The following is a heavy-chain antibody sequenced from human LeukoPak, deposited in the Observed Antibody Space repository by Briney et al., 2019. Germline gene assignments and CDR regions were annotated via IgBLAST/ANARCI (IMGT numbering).Heavy chain of an antibody. CDR2: IYPGDSDT. V-gene: IGHV5-51*01. CDR3: ARFRRGSSWYNYYYGMDV. Sequence: GESLKISCKGSGYSFTSYWIGWVRQMPGKGLEWIGIIYPGDSDTRYSPSFQGQVTISADKSISTAYLQRSSLKASDTAMYYCARFRRGSSWYNYYYGMDVWGQGTTVTVSS. CDR1: GYSFTSYW. D-gene: IGHD6-13*01. J-gene: IGHJ6*02.